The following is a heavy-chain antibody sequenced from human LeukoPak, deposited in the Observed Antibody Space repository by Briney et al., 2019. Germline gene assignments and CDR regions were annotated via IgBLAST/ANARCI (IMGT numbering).Heavy chain of an antibody. CDR1: GXTFSNAW. Sequence: PGGSLRLSCAASGXTFSNAWVSWVRQAPGKGLEWVARIKTKTDGGTTDYAAPVKGRFTISRDDSKNTLYLRMNSLKTEDTAVYYCTTDYGSGSYRYFNYWGQGTLVTVSS. CDR3: TTDYGSGSYRYFNY. CDR2: IKTKTDGGTT. J-gene: IGHJ4*02. V-gene: IGHV3-15*01. D-gene: IGHD3-10*01.